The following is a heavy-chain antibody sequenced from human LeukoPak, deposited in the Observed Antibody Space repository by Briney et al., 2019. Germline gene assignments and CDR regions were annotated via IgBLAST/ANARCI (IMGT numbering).Heavy chain of an antibody. J-gene: IGHJ4*02. CDR3: ARGRWIDY. Sequence: SETLSLTCAVYGGSFSGYYWSWIRQPPGKELEWIGEINHSGSTNYNPSLKSRVTISVDTSKNQFSLKLSSVTAADTAVYYCARGRWIDYWGQGTLVTVSS. V-gene: IGHV4-34*01. CDR1: GGSFSGYY. D-gene: IGHD3-3*01. CDR2: INHSGST.